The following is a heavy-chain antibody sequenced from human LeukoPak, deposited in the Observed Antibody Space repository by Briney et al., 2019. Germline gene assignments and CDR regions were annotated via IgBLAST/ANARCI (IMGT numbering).Heavy chain of an antibody. J-gene: IGHJ6*03. CDR2: IYTSGST. V-gene: IGHV4-61*02. D-gene: IGHD3-10*01. CDR1: GGSISSGSYY. CDR3: ARDPVGWLGDLPIYYMDV. Sequence: KSSETLSLTCTVSGGSISSGSYYWSWIRQPAGKGLEWIGRIYTSGSTNYNPSLKSRVTISVDTSKNQFSLKLSSVTAADTAVYYCARDPVGWLGDLPIYYMDVWGKGTTVTISS.